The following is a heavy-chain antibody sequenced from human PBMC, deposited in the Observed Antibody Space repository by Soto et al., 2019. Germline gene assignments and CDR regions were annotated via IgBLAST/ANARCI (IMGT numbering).Heavy chain of an antibody. CDR2: ISNSAEYT. Sequence: EVQLLESGGGLVQRGGSLRLSCAASGFTFNNYAMSCVRQAPGKGLEWVSSISNSAEYTYYADSGKGRFTISRDNTKNTLYLQMNSLRAEYTAVYYCANGYCSGTSYSAIHYNWFDAWGQGTLVTVSS. CDR3: ANGYCSGTSYSAIHYNWFDA. V-gene: IGHV3-23*01. J-gene: IGHJ5*02. D-gene: IGHD2-2*01. CDR1: GFTFNNYA.